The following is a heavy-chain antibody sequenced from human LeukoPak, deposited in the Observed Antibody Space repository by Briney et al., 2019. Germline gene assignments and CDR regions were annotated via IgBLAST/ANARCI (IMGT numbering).Heavy chain of an antibody. J-gene: IGHJ3*02. CDR2: IYTSGST. Sequence: PSETLSLTCTVSGGSISSYYWSWIRQPAGKGLEWIGRIYTSGSTNYNPSLKSRVTMSVDTSKNQFSLKLSSVTAGDTAVYYCARDRYYDSSGPDAFDIWGQGTMVTVSS. CDR3: ARDRYYDSSGPDAFDI. CDR1: GGSISSYY. D-gene: IGHD3-22*01. V-gene: IGHV4-4*07.